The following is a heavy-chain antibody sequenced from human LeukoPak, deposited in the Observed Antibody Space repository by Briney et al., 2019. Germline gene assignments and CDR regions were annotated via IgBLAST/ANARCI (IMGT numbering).Heavy chain of an antibody. V-gene: IGHV3-53*01. CDR2: IYSGGST. J-gene: IGHJ4*02. CDR3: ARDGDDYGDLANNY. D-gene: IGHD4-17*01. Sequence: HPGGSLRLSCAASGFTVSSNYMSWVRQAPGKGLEWVSVIYSGGSTYYADSVKGRFTISRDNSKNTLYLQMNSPRAEDTAVSYCARDGDDYGDLANNYWGQGTLVTVSS. CDR1: GFTVSSNY.